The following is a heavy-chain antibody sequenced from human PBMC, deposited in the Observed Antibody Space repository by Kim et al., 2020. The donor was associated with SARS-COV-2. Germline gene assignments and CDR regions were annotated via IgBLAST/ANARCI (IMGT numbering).Heavy chain of an antibody. Sequence: GGSLRLSCAASGFTFSSYGMSWVRQAPGKGLEWVARVNGNCDGRFYADSATGRFSLSRDNSNYTLYLELNSLSPETAAASIYSTRPGDAGAGVLGALW. J-gene: IGHJ2*01. V-gene: IGHV3-23*01. CDR2: VNGNCDGR. CDR1: GFTFSSYG. D-gene: IGHD2-21*01. CDR3: STRPGDAGAGVLGAL.